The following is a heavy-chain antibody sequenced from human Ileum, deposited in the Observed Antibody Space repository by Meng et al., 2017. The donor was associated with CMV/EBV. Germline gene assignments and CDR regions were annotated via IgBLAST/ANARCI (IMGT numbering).Heavy chain of an antibody. CDR3: ARESELLRFDH. D-gene: IGHD6-6*01. CDR1: GDCASPNNVA. V-gene: IGHV6-1*01. Sequence: QLHQLSPELCKPPQTLSLTCDTAGDCASPNNVAWNWSMSSPLMGLEWLGRSAYRSKWDYEYSVSVESRITISPDTSKNQFSLHLRSVTPEDTAIYYCARESELLRFDHWGQGTLVTVSS. J-gene: IGHJ4*02. CDR2: SAYRSKWDY.